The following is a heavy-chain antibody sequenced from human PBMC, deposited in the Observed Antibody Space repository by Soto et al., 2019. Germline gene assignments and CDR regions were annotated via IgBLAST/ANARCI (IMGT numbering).Heavy chain of an antibody. J-gene: IGHJ6*02. CDR3: AKDFRDYAPPLSGDLDV. CDR1: GVFTFGHYA. V-gene: IGHV3-23*01. D-gene: IGHD4-17*01. Sequence: GSLGHTCASSGVFTFGHYAMIWVRQAPGKRLEWVSSISPSGGATYYPDSVKGRFTISRDNSKNTLFLQMNSLRAEDTALYYCAKDFRDYAPPLSGDLDVWGQGPTVTVSS. CDR2: ISPSGGAT.